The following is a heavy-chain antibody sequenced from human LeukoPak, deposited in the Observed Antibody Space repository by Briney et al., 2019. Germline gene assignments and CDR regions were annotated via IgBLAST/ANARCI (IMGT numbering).Heavy chain of an antibody. CDR2: IDKGGNT. CDR3: ARHLNWNYDVFDH. V-gene: IGHV4-39*01. CDR1: GDFISMGDHF. J-gene: IGHJ4*02. D-gene: IGHD1-7*01. Sequence: SETLSLTCTVSGDFISMGDHFWGWIRQSPMKGLEWIGSIDKGGNTYDNPSLSRQISLSVDTTENRISLNLTSLTATDTAVYYCARHLNWNYDVFDHWGQGTLVSVSA.